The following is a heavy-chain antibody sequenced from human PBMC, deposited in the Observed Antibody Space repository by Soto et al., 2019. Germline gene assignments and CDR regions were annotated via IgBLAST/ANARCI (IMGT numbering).Heavy chain of an antibody. CDR1: GFTFSSYS. V-gene: IGHV3-48*02. Sequence: HPGGSLRLSCAASGFTFSSYSMNWVRQAPGKGLEWVSYISSSSSTIYYADSVKGRFTISRDNAKNKLYLQMNSLRDEDTAVYYCARASDTAMVMKSFDYWGQGTLVTVSS. D-gene: IGHD5-18*01. J-gene: IGHJ4*02. CDR2: ISSSSSTI. CDR3: ARASDTAMVMKSFDY.